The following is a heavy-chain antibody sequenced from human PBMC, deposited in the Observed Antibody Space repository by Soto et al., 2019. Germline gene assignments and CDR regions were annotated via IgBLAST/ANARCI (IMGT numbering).Heavy chain of an antibody. Sequence: QLQLQESGPGLVKPSETLSLTCTVSGGSISSSSNYWGWIRQPPGKGREWIGSIYYSGSTYYNPSLKSRVTISVDTSKNQFALKLSSVTAADTAVYYCARLLDGRRSGWTDYCVQGTLVTVSS. CDR3: ARLLDGRRSGWTDY. CDR1: GGSISSSSNY. D-gene: IGHD6-19*01. CDR2: IYYSGST. J-gene: IGHJ4*02. V-gene: IGHV4-39*01.